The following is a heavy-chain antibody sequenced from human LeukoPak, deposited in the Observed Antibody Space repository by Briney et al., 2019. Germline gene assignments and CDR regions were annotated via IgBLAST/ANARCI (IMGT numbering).Heavy chain of an antibody. CDR2: IRSKANNYAT. Sequence: GGSLRLSCAAPGFTLSDYTMHWVRQASGKGLEWVARIRSKANNYATEYGASVKGRFTISRDDAENTAYLQMNSLKTEDTAIYYCSAGPSRWTEFFQHWGQGTLVTVSS. J-gene: IGHJ1*01. CDR3: SAGPSRWTEFFQH. V-gene: IGHV3-73*01. CDR1: GFTLSDYT. D-gene: IGHD6-19*01.